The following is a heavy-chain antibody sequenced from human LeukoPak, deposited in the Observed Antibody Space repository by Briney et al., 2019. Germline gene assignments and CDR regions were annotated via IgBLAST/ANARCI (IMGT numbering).Heavy chain of an antibody. D-gene: IGHD3-3*01. CDR3: AKGDSFGVVNPPGY. Sequence: GGSLRLSCAASGFTFSSYAMSWVRQAPGKGLEWVSAISGSGGSTYYADSVKGRFTISRDNSKNTLYLQMNSLRAEDTAVYYCAKGDSFGVVNPPGYWGQGTLVTVSP. CDR1: GFTFSSYA. J-gene: IGHJ4*02. V-gene: IGHV3-23*01. CDR2: ISGSGGST.